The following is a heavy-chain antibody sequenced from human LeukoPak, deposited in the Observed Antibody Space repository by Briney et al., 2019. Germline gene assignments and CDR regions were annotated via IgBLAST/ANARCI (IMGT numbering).Heavy chain of an antibody. D-gene: IGHD3-9*01. V-gene: IGHV3-23*01. J-gene: IGHJ4*02. CDR3: AKDSPVLTV. CDR1: GFTFAGSS. Sequence: GGSLRLSCAASGFTFAGSSMSWVRRAPGKGLEWVSAISVNGNSIYYADSVKGRFTISRDNSKSTLYLQMDSLRAEDTAVYQCAKDSPVLTVWGQGTLVIVS. CDR2: ISVNGNSI.